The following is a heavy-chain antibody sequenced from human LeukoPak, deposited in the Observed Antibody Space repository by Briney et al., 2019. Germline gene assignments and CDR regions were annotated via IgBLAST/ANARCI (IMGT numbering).Heavy chain of an antibody. CDR2: IYPDDSDT. CDR3: ARHRLGLEVFFDS. V-gene: IGHV5-51*01. Sequence: GESLKISCQASGYIFTTYWIGWVRQMPGQGLEWMGIIYPDDSDTRYSPSFQGQVTISVDKSINTAYLHWNSLKASDTAMYYCARHRLGLEVFFDSWGQGTLVTVSS. J-gene: IGHJ4*02. CDR1: GYIFTTYW. D-gene: IGHD7-27*01.